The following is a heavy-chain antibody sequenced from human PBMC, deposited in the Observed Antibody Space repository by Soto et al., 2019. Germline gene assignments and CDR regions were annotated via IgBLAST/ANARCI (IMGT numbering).Heavy chain of an antibody. J-gene: IGHJ6*02. Sequence: QSLSVTGGVSGGSGSRNNAAGEWIKQSPSRGLEWLGRTYYRSKWYNDYAVSVKSRIDINPDTSKNQFSLQLNSVSPEDTAMYYCARESYGSGSYDGMDVWGQGTTVTVSS. CDR3: ARESYGSGSYDGMDV. CDR2: TYYRSKWYN. V-gene: IGHV6-1*01. D-gene: IGHD3-10*01. CDR1: GGSGSRNNAA.